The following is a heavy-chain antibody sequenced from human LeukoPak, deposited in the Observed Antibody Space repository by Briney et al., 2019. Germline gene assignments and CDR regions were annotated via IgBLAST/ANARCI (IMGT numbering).Heavy chain of an antibody. D-gene: IGHD2-2*01. J-gene: IGHJ5*02. CDR3: ARGWYQLPRNWFDP. CDR1: GESFSGFY. V-gene: IGHV4-34*01. Sequence: SETLSLTCAVYGESFSGFYWTWIRQPPGKGLEWIGSIYYSGSTYYNPSLKSRVTISVDTSKNQFSLKLSSVTAADTAVYYCARGWYQLPRNWFDPWGQGTVVTVSS. CDR2: IYYSGST.